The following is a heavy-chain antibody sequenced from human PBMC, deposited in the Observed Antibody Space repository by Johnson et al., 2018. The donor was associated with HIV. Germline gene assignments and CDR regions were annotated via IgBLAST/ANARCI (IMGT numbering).Heavy chain of an antibody. CDR2: ISYDGSNK. J-gene: IGHJ3*02. V-gene: IGHV3-30*03. CDR3: ARPSEDYSSSSGDAFDI. CDR1: GFTFSSYA. D-gene: IGHD6-6*01. Sequence: QEQLVESGGGLVQPGGSLRLSCAASGFTFSSYAMSWVRQAPGKGLAWVAVISYDGSNKYYGDSVKGRFTVSRDNSKNTVYLQMNSLRAEDTAVYYCARPSEDYSSSSGDAFDIWGQGTMVTVSS.